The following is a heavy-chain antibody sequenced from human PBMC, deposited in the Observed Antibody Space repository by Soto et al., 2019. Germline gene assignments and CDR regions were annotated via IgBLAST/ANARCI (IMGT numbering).Heavy chain of an antibody. D-gene: IGHD3-3*01. CDR3: ARDYYDFWSGFNYSYMAV. CDR1: GGSISSYY. Sequence: SETLSLTWTVSGGSISSYYWSWIRQPPGKGLEWIGYIYYSGSTNYNPSLKSRVTISVDTSKNQFSLKLSSVTAADTAVYYCARDYYDFWSGFNYSYMAVWGKGTTVTVSS. J-gene: IGHJ6*03. CDR2: IYYSGST. V-gene: IGHV4-59*01.